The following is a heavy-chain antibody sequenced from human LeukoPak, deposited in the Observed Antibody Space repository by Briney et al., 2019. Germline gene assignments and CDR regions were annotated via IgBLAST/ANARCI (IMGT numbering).Heavy chain of an antibody. CDR1: DDSISSSNW. Sequence: SGTLSLICAVSDDSISSSNWWSWVRQPPGKGLEWIGYIYYSGSTNYNPSLKSRVTISVDTSKNQFSLKLSSVTAADTAVYYCARRAMVRGVIINWFDPWGQGALVTVSS. V-gene: IGHV4-4*02. CDR2: IYYSGST. D-gene: IGHD3-10*01. CDR3: ARRAMVRGVIINWFDP. J-gene: IGHJ5*02.